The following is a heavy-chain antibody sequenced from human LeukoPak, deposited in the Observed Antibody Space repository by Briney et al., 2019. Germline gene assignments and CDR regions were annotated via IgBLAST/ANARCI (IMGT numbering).Heavy chain of an antibody. Sequence: PGGSLRLSCAASGFTVSSNYMSWVRQAPGKGLEWGSVIYSGGSTYYADSVKGRFTISRDNSKNTLYLQMNSLRAEDTAVYYCARDRDPDSSGYYVGFDYWGQGTLVTVSS. V-gene: IGHV3-66*01. CDR1: GFTVSSNY. CDR3: ARDRDPDSSGYYVGFDY. D-gene: IGHD3-22*01. CDR2: IYSGGST. J-gene: IGHJ4*02.